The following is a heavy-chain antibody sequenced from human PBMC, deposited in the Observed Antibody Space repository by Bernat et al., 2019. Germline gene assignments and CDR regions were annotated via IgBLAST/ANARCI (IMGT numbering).Heavy chain of an antibody. CDR3: ARERGQATVTPRYWYFDL. CDR1: GGSISSGGYY. D-gene: IGHD4-17*01. J-gene: IGHJ2*01. V-gene: IGHV4-31*03. CDR2: IYYSGST. Sequence: QQQVPGPGLVKPSQTLSLTCTVSGGSISSGGYYWSWIRQHPGKGLEWIGYIYYSGSTYYNPSLKSRVTISVDTSKNQFSLKLSSVTAADTAVYYCARERGQATVTPRYWYFDLWGRGTLVTVSS.